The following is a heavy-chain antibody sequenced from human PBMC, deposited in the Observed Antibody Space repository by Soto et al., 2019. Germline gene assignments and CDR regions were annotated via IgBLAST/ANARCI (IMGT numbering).Heavy chain of an antibody. CDR2: IIPIFGTA. Sequence: QVQLVQSGAEVKKPGSSVKVSCKASGGTFSSYAISWARQAPGQGLEWMGGIIPIFGTANYAQKFQGRVTITADKSTSTAYMELSSLRSEDTAVYYCAPVAGRPGDRWFDPWGQGTLVTVSS. CDR1: GGTFSSYA. V-gene: IGHV1-69*06. D-gene: IGHD6-19*01. J-gene: IGHJ5*02. CDR3: APVAGRPGDRWFDP.